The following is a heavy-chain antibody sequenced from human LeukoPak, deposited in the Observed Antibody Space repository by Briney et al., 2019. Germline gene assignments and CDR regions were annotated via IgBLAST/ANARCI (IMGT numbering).Heavy chain of an antibody. V-gene: IGHV1-18*01. D-gene: IGHD6-19*01. J-gene: IGHJ4*02. CDR2: ISAYNGDT. CDR1: GYTFTNSG. Sequence: ASVKVSCKASGYTFTNSGISWVRQAPGQGLEWMGWISAYNGDTNYAQNLQGRVTMTTDTPTGTAQMELRSLRSDDTAVYYCARGTVSGGSPFDYWGQGTLVTVSS. CDR3: ARGTVSGGSPFDY.